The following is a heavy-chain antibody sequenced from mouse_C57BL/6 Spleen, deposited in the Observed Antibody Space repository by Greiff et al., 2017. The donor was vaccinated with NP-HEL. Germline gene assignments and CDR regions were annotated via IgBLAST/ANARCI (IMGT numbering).Heavy chain of an antibody. V-gene: IGHV1-22*01. J-gene: IGHJ2*01. CDR1: GYTFTDYY. CDR2: INPNNGGT. CDR3: AREGEGYYFDD. Sequence: VQLKESGPELVKPGASVKMSCKASGYTFTDYYMHWVKQSHGKSLEWIGYINPNNGGTSYNQKFKGKATLTVNKSSSTAYMELRSLTSEDSAVYYCAREGEGYYFDDWGKGTTLTVSS.